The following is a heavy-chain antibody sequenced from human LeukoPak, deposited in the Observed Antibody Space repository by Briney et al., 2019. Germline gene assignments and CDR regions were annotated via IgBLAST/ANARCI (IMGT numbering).Heavy chain of an antibody. CDR1: GGSINGYY. CDR3: ARSIQRGIAVAGPAAFDI. J-gene: IGHJ3*02. Sequence: SETLSLTCTVSGGSINGYYWSWIRQSPGKGLESLGYIYYTGSTNYNPSLKSRVTISVDTSKNQFSLKLSSVTAADTAVYYCARSIQRGIAVAGPAAFDIWGQGTMVTVSS. V-gene: IGHV4-59*01. CDR2: IYYTGST. D-gene: IGHD6-19*01.